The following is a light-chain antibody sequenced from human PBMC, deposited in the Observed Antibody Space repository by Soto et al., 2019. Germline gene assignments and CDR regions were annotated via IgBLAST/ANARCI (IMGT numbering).Light chain of an antibody. CDR2: RDT. V-gene: IGLV3-1*01. CDR3: QAWDNNTGV. CDR1: KLGH. J-gene: IGLJ1*01. Sequence: SYELTQPPSVSVSPGQTATIPCSGDKLGHTSWYQQKPGQSPVLVIYRDTKRPSGIPERFSGSNSGNTATLTVSGTQAMDEADYYCQAWDNNTGVFGTGTKLTVL.